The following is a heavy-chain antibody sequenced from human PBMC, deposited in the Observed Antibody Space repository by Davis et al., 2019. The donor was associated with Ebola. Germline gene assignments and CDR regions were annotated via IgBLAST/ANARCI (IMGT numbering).Heavy chain of an antibody. CDR2: IDPSDSET. CDR3: AKSPRGGVYDFGMDV. CDR1: GYSFPNHW. J-gene: IGHJ6*02. Sequence: GESLKISCKGSGYSFPNHWITWVRQMPGKGLEWMGRIDPSDSETNYSPSTQGHVTISADKSITTAYLQWSSLEASDTGMYYCAKSPRGGVYDFGMDVWGQGTTVTVSS. V-gene: IGHV5-10-1*01.